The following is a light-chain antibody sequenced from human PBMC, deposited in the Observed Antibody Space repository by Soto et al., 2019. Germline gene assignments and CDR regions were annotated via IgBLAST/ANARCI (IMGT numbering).Light chain of an antibody. CDR1: SSDVGSYNY. V-gene: IGLV2-14*03. CDR2: DVS. Sequence: QSALTQPASGSGSPGQSIISSCTGTSSDVGSYNYVSWYQHHPGKAPKFMIYDVSNRPSGVSNRFSGSKSGNTASLTISGLQAEDEADYYFSSYTTSGTLVFGSGTKLTVL. J-gene: IGLJ1*01. CDR3: SSYTTSGTLV.